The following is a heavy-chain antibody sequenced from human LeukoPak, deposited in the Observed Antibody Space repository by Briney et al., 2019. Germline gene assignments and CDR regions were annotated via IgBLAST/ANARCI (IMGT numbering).Heavy chain of an antibody. CDR2: IYYRGST. CDR3: ARDLISEYSRSHSHFDP. V-gene: IGHV4-59*11. CDR1: GGSISRHY. D-gene: IGHD5-12*01. J-gene: IGHJ5*02. Sequence: PSETLSLTCTVSGGSISRHYWSWIRQPPGKGLEWIGYIYYRGSTSYNPSLKSRVTISVDTSKNQFSLDLSSVTAADTAVYYCARDLISEYSRSHSHFDPWGQGTLVTVSS.